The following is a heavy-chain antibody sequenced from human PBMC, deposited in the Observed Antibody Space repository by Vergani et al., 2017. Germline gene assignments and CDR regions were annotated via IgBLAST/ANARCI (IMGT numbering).Heavy chain of an antibody. J-gene: IGHJ4*02. V-gene: IGHV4-34*01. CDR2: INHSGST. Sequence: QVQLQQWGAGLLKPSETLSLTCAVYGGSFSGYYWSWIRQPPGKGLEWIGEINHSGSTNYNPSLKSRVTISVDTSKNQFSLKLSSVTAADTAVYYCARGLTLWFGELLFRGWGRGTLVTVSS. CDR3: ARGLTLWFGELLFRG. D-gene: IGHD3-10*01. CDR1: GGSFSGYY.